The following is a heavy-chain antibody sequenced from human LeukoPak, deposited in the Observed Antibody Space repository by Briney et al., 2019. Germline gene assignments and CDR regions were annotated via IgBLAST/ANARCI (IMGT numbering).Heavy chain of an antibody. D-gene: IGHD5-18*01. Sequence: PGGSLRLSCAASGFTFTSYGMHWVRQAPGKGLEWVAVIWYDGSNKYYADSVKGRFTISRDNSKNTLYLQMNSLRAEDTAVYYCARDRSYGLNGDAFDIWGQGTMVTVSS. V-gene: IGHV3-33*01. J-gene: IGHJ3*02. CDR2: IWYDGSNK. CDR3: ARDRSYGLNGDAFDI. CDR1: GFTFTSYG.